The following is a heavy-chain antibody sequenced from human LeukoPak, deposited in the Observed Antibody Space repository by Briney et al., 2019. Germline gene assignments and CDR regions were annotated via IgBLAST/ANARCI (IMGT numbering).Heavy chain of an antibody. D-gene: IGHD1-26*01. J-gene: IGHJ4*02. CDR3: ARDHQVGPTDY. CDR2: ISAYNGNT. CDR1: GYTFTSYG. V-gene: IGHV1-18*01. Sequence: GASVKVSCKASGYTFTSYGISWVRQAPGQGLEWMGWISAYNGNTSYGQKLQGRVTMTTDTSTSTAYMELRSFKSDDTAVYYCARDHQVGPTDYWGQGTLVTVSS.